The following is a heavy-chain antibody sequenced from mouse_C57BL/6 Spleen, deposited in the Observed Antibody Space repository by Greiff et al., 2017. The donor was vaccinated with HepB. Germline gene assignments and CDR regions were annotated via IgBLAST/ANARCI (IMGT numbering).Heavy chain of an antibody. CDR1: GYTFTDYY. J-gene: IGHJ4*01. CDR3: ASRRYGASYY. Sequence: EVQLQQSGPELVKPGASVKISCKASGYTFTDYYMNWVKQSHGKSLEWIGAINPNNGGTSYNQKFKGKATLTVDKYSSTSYMELRSLTSEDPAVYYWASRRYGASYYCGQGTLVTVSS. CDR2: INPNNGGT. V-gene: IGHV1-26*01. D-gene: IGHD2-14*01.